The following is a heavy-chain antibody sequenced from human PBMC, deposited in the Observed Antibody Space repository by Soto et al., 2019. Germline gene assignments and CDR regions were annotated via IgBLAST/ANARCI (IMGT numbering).Heavy chain of an antibody. CDR2: ISYDGSNK. CDR3: ARDPVVVVPAAIGNYFDY. J-gene: IGHJ4*02. CDR1: GFTFSSYA. D-gene: IGHD2-2*02. V-gene: IGHV3-30-3*01. Sequence: GGSLRLSCAASGFTFSSYAMHWVRQAPGKGLEWVAVISYDGSNKYYADSVKGRFTISRDNSKSTLYLQMNSLRAEDTAVYYCARDPVVVVPAAIGNYFDYWGQGTLVTVSS.